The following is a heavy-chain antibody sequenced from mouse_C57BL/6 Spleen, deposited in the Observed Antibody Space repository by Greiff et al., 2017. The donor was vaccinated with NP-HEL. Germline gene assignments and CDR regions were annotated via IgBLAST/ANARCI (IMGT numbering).Heavy chain of an antibody. D-gene: IGHD4-1*01. CDR1: GFTFSDYG. J-gene: IGHJ3*01. V-gene: IGHV5-17*01. Sequence: EVKVVESGGGLVKPGGSLKLSCAASGFTFSDYGMHWVRQAPEKGLEWVAYISSGSSTIYYADTVKGRFTISRDNAKNTLFLQMTSLRSEDTAMYYCARPPGTGAWFAYWGQGTLVTVSA. CDR3: ARPPGTGAWFAY. CDR2: ISSGSSTI.